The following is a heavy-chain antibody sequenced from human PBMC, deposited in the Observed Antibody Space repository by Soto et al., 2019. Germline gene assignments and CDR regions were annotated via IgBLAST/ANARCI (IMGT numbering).Heavy chain of an antibody. J-gene: IGHJ6*02. V-gene: IGHV4-59*01. Sequence: SETLSLTCTVSGGFISNNYWSWIRQPPGKGLEWIAYMFYSGNINYNPSLRSRVTMSVDTSKNQFSLRLSSVTAADTAVYYCARADPDCTGGSCYGMDVWGQGTTVTVS. D-gene: IGHD2-8*02. CDR2: MFYSGNI. CDR1: GGFISNNY. CDR3: ARADPDCTGGSCYGMDV.